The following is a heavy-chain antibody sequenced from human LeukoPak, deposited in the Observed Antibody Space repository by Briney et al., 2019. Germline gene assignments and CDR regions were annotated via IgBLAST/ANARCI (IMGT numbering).Heavy chain of an antibody. D-gene: IGHD3-22*01. CDR3: ARVHRNSMIVVKMHFDY. J-gene: IGHJ4*02. V-gene: IGHV4-4*07. CDR1: GESISTDY. Sequence: SETLSLTCTVSGESISTDYWSWIRQPAGKGLEWIGRIHASGSTNYTPSLKSRVTISVDTSKSQFSLKLSSVTAADTAVYYCARVHRNSMIVVKMHFDYWGQGTLVTVSS. CDR2: IHASGST.